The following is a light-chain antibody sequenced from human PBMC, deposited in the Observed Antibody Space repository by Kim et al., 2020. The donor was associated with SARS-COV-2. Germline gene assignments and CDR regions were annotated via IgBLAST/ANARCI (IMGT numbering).Light chain of an antibody. CDR3: QSFDSNTVV. CDR2: EDY. J-gene: IGLJ2*01. V-gene: IGLV6-57*03. Sequence: GKTLTIPSARSRGNIATNYVQWYQQRPGSAPTTVIFEDYRRPSGVPDRFSGSVDSSSSSASLTISGLRPEDEADYYCQSFDSNTVVFGGGTQLTVL. CDR1: RGNIATNY.